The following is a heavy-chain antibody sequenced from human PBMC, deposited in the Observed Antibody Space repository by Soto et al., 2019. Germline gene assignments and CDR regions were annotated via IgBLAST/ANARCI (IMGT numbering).Heavy chain of an antibody. CDR2: IIPIFGTA. CDR3: ARDKAPTTGTTYPNWFDP. J-gene: IGHJ5*02. D-gene: IGHD1-1*01. V-gene: IGHV1-69*13. Sequence: SVQVSCKASGGTFSSYAISWVRQAPGQGLEWMGGIIPIFGTANYAQKFQGRVTITADESTSTAYMELSSLRSEDTAVYYCARDKAPTTGTTYPNWFDPLGQGTLVTVSS. CDR1: GGTFSSYA.